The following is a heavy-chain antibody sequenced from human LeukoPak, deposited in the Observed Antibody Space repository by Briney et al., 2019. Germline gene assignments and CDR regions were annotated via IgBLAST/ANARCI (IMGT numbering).Heavy chain of an antibody. CDR1: GFTVSSNY. V-gene: IGHV3-53*01. J-gene: IGHJ4*02. D-gene: IGHD1-26*01. CDR3: ARGDSGSYNGMGYYYDF. CDR2: IYSDGST. Sequence: GGSLRLSCAASGFTVSSNYMSWVRQAPGKGLEWVSVIYSDGSTYYADSVKGRFTISRDNSKNTLYLQMNRLRAEDTAVYYCARGDSGSYNGMGYYYDFWGQGTLVTVSS.